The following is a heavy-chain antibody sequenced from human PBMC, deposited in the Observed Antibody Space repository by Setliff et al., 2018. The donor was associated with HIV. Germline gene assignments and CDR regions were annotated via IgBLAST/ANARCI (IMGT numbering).Heavy chain of an antibody. CDR3: ARTDYGGNSGCNYFDY. V-gene: IGHV1-46*01. D-gene: IGHD4-17*01. Sequence: ASVKVSCKASGYTFTSFYLHWVRQAPGQGLEWMGIINPSGGSTYYAQKFQGRVTMPWDTSTSTAYMEVRSLRSDDTAVYYCARTDYGGNSGCNYFDYWGQGSLVTVSS. J-gene: IGHJ4*02. CDR1: GYTFTSFY. CDR2: INPSGGST.